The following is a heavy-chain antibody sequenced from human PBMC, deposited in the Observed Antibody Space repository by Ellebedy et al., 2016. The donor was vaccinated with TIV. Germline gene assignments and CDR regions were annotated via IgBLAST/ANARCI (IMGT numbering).Heavy chain of an antibody. CDR3: ARGLRYFEPIDY. CDR1: GYTFTGYY. V-gene: IGHV1-8*02. Sequence: ASVKVSCKTSGYTFTGYYMHWVRQAPGQGLEWMGWMNPNSGNTGYAQRFQGRVTVTRDTSTSTVYMELSSLRSEDTAVYYCARGLRYFEPIDYWGQGTLVTVSP. D-gene: IGHD3-9*01. CDR2: MNPNSGNT. J-gene: IGHJ4*02.